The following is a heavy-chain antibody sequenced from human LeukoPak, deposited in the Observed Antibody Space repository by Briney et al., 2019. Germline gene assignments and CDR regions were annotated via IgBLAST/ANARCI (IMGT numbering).Heavy chain of an antibody. J-gene: IGHJ4*02. V-gene: IGHV3-21*01. CDR1: GFTFSFYS. D-gene: IGHD6-13*01. Sequence: GGSLRLSCTASGFTFSFYSMNWVRQAPGKGLEWVSSISSDSRYIYYADSVKGRFTISRDNAKNSLYLQMNSLRAEDTAVYYCAKDLKGIAAYYFDFWGQGALVTVSS. CDR3: AKDLKGIAAYYFDF. CDR2: ISSDSRYI.